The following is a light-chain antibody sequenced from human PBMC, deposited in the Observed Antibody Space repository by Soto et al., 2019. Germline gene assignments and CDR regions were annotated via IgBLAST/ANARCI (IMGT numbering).Light chain of an antibody. J-gene: IGKJ4*01. CDR1: QSVSSSY. CDR2: GAS. V-gene: IGKV3-20*01. CDR3: QHYRTS. Sequence: EIVLTQSPGTLSLSPGERATLSCRASQSVSSSYLAWYQQKPGQAPRLLIYGASSRATGIPDRFSGSGSGTDFTLTITRLEPEDFAVYYCQHYRTSFGGGTNVEIK.